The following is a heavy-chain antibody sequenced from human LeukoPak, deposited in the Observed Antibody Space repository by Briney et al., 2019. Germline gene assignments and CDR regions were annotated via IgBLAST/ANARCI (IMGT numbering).Heavy chain of an antibody. J-gene: IGHJ5*02. CDR3: ASPSDDYDSSGYYFRWFDP. D-gene: IGHD3-22*01. V-gene: IGHV1-69*13. CDR2: IIPIFGTA. Sequence: ASVKVSCKASGGTFSSYAISWVRQAPGQGLEWMGGIIPIFGTANYAQKFQGRVTITADESTSTAYMELSSLRSEDTAVYYCASPSDDYDSSGYYFRWFDPWGQGILVTVSS. CDR1: GGTFSSYA.